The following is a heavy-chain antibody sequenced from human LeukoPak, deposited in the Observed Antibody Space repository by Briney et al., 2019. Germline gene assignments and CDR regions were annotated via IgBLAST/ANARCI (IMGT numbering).Heavy chain of an antibody. CDR3: ARGTIERAGIDS. CDR1: GFTFSSHY. J-gene: IGHJ4*02. V-gene: IGHV3-74*01. CDR2: INADGRRS. Sequence: GGSLRLSCAASGFTFSSHYIHWVRQVPGKGLVWVSDINADGRRSSYTDSVKGRFTISRDNAQNTVSLQMNSLRGEDTAVYYCARGTIERAGIDSWGQGTLVTVS. D-gene: IGHD6-19*01.